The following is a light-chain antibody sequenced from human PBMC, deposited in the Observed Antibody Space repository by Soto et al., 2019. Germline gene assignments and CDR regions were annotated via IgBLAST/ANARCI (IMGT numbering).Light chain of an antibody. Sequence: DLQMTQSPSSLSASVGDSVTITCRASQSISSYLNWYQQKPWKAPKLLIYAASSLQSGVPSRFSGSGSGTDFTLTISSLQPEDFATYYCQQSYSTPPLTFGGGTKVEIK. J-gene: IGKJ4*01. CDR3: QQSYSTPPLT. CDR1: QSISSY. CDR2: AAS. V-gene: IGKV1-39*01.